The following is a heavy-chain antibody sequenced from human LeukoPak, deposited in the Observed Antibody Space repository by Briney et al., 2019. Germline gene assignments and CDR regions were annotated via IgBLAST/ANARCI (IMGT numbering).Heavy chain of an antibody. V-gene: IGHV1-18*01. CDR3: ARVSFPYYYYYYMDV. D-gene: IGHD3-16*02. CDR1: GYTFTSYG. CDR2: ISAYNGNT. J-gene: IGHJ6*03. Sequence: ASVKVSCKASGYTFTSYGISWVRQAPGQGLEWMGWISAYNGNTNYAQKLQGRVTMTTDTSTSTAYMELRSLRPDDTAVYYCARVSFPYYYYYYMDVWGKGTTVTVSS.